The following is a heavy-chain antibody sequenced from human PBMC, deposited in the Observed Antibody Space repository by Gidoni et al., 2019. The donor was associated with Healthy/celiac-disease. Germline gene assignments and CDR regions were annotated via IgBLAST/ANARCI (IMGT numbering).Heavy chain of an antibody. J-gene: IGHJ5*02. CDR1: GGSISNSSYY. D-gene: IGHD2-2*01. Sequence: QLQLHASGPGLVKPSETLSLTCTGSGGSISNSSYYWGWIRQPPGKGLGWIGTIYYSGSTYYNPSLKSRVTISVDTSKNQCSLKLSSVTAADTAVYYCASGPGAMFNWFDPWGQGTLVTVSS. CDR3: ASGPGAMFNWFDP. CDR2: IYYSGST. V-gene: IGHV4-39*01.